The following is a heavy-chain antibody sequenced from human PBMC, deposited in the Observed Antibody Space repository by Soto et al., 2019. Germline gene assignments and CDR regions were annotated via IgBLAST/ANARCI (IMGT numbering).Heavy chain of an antibody. CDR2: MTSDGSSK. CDR1: GFAFNSHS. Sequence: QMHLLESGGGVVQPGKALRLSCAASGFAFNSHSMHWVRQAPGKGLEWLALMTSDGSSKFYADSVKGRCTISRDNSKNTLYLDMHTLRTEETAVYYCARHRVIRYTGYELDLWGQGTLVTVSS. J-gene: IGHJ5*02. CDR3: ARHRVIRYTGYELDL. V-gene: IGHV3-30-3*01. D-gene: IGHD3-9*01.